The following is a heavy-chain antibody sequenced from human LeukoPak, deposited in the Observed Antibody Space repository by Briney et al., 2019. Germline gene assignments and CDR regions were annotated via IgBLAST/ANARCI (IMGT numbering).Heavy chain of an antibody. V-gene: IGHV5-51*01. Sequence: GESLKISCKGSGYSFTSYWIGWVRQMPGKGLEWMGIIYPGDSDTRYSPSFQGQVTISADKSISTAYLQWSSLKASDTAMYYCASKQGAYCGGDCYSDAFDIWGQGTKVTVSS. CDR3: ASKQGAYCGGDCYSDAFDI. D-gene: IGHD2-21*02. CDR1: GYSFTSYW. J-gene: IGHJ3*02. CDR2: IYPGDSDT.